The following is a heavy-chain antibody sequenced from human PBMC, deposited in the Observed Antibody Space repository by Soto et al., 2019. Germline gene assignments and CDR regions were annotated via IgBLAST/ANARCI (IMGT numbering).Heavy chain of an antibody. CDR2: ISYDGSNK. J-gene: IGHJ4*02. D-gene: IGHD3-3*01. CDR3: AKEQCVGDWLLTPSYFDY. V-gene: IGHV3-30*18. Sequence: GGSLRLSCAASGFTFSSYGMHWVRQAPAKGLDWVAVISYDGSNKYYADSVKGRFTISRDNSKNTLYLQLNSLRAEDAAVYYSAKEQCVGDWLLTPSYFDYWGQGTLVTVSS. CDR1: GFTFSSYG.